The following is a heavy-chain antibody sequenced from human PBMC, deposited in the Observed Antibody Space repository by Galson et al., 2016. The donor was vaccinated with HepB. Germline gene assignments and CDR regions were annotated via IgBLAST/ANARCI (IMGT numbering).Heavy chain of an antibody. CDR3: AGSLGDVHIVAAAFDY. CDR1: GGSISSYC. Sequence: SETLSLTCTVSGGSISSYCWSWIRQSPGRELEWIGYIYYSGSTIYSPSLKSRVTISVDTSKNQFSLRLSSVTAADTAVYYCAGSLGDVHIVAAAFDYWGQGTLVTVSS. CDR2: IYYSGST. J-gene: IGHJ4*02. V-gene: IGHV4-59*01. D-gene: IGHD5-12*01.